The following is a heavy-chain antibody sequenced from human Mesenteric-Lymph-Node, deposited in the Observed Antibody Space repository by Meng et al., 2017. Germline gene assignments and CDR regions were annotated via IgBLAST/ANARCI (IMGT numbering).Heavy chain of an antibody. CDR3: ARDKGGYSYGYGNYYYYGMDV. V-gene: IGHV3-33*01. J-gene: IGHJ6*02. D-gene: IGHD5-18*01. Sequence: GESLKISCAASGFTFSSYGMHWVRQAPGKGLEWVAVIWYDGSNKYYGDSVKGRFTISRDNSKNTLYLQMNSPRAEDTAVYYCARDKGGYSYGYGNYYYYGMDVWGQGTTVTVSS. CDR1: GFTFSSYG. CDR2: IWYDGSNK.